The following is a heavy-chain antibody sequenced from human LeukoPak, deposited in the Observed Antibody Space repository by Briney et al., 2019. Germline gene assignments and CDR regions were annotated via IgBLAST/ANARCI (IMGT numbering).Heavy chain of an antibody. CDR3: AKDVRDYGDFEFDY. Sequence: GGSLRLSCAASGFTVSSNYMSWVRQAPGKGLEWVSVIYSGGSTYYADSVKGRFTISRDNSKNTLYLQMNSLRAEDTAVYYCAKDVRDYGDFEFDYWGQGTLVTVSS. J-gene: IGHJ4*02. CDR1: GFTVSSNY. D-gene: IGHD4-17*01. CDR2: IYSGGST. V-gene: IGHV3-53*01.